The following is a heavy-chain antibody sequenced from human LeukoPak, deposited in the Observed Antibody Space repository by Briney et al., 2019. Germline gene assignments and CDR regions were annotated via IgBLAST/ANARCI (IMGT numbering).Heavy chain of an antibody. CDR2: IIGSSGAT. Sequence: GGSLRLSCAASGFTFSNYAMSWVRQAPGKGLEWVSVIIGSSGATFYADSVKGRFTISGDNSKNTLYLQVNSLRAEDTAVYYCAKGGYDYVEIGYFDYWGQGTLVTVSS. CDR3: AKGGYDYVEIGYFDY. V-gene: IGHV3-23*01. D-gene: IGHD5-12*01. J-gene: IGHJ4*02. CDR1: GFTFSNYA.